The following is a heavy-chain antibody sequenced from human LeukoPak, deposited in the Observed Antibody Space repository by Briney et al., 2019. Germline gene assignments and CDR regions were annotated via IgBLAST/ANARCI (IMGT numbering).Heavy chain of an antibody. CDR2: IRYDGSNK. J-gene: IGHJ4*02. V-gene: IGHV3-30*02. CDR3: AKDPVSYDFWSGYFDS. Sequence: GGSLRLSCAASGFTFSSYAMSWVRQAPGKGLDWVAFIRYDGSNKYYADSVKGRFTISRDNSKNTLYVQMNSLRAEDTAVYYCAKDPVSYDFWSGYFDSWGQGTLVTVSS. D-gene: IGHD3-3*01. CDR1: GFTFSSYA.